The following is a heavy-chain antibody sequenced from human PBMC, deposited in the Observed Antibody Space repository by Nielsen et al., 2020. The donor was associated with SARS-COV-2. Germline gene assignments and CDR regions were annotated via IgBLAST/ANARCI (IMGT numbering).Heavy chain of an antibody. Sequence: GGSLRLSCAASGFTFDDYAMHWVRQAPGKGLEWVSGISWNSGSIGYADSVKGRFTISRDNAKNSLYLQMNSLRAEDTALYYCAKEGYDVPQDAFDIWGQGTMVTVSS. D-gene: IGHD5-12*01. J-gene: IGHJ3*02. CDR3: AKEGYDVPQDAFDI. V-gene: IGHV3-9*01. CDR2: ISWNSGSI. CDR1: GFTFDDYA.